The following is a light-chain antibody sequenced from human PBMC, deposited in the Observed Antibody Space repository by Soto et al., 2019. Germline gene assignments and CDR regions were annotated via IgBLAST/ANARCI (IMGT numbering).Light chain of an antibody. Sequence: DIQMTQSPSSLSASVGDRVTIACQASQDISNYLHWYQQKPEHAQKLLIYDASNLERGVPSRFSGSGSGTDFTFTISSLQPEDIATYYCQQYDNFPRAINFGQGTRLEIK. CDR3: QQYDNFPRAIN. CDR2: DAS. CDR1: QDISNY. V-gene: IGKV1-33*01. J-gene: IGKJ5*01.